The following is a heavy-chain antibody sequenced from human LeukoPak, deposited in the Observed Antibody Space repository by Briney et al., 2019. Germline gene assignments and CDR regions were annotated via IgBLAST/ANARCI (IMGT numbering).Heavy chain of an antibody. V-gene: IGHV3-11*01. CDR1: GFTFSDYY. J-gene: IGHJ4*02. Sequence: GGSLRLSCAASGFTFSDYYMTWIRKAPGKGLEWISYMRPNGHTTYYADSLKGRISVSWDNARNSLYLQLSSLTAADTAFYYCARSGYGDFDFWGQGALVTVSS. CDR2: MRPNGHTT. CDR3: ARSGYGDFDF. D-gene: IGHD2-15*01.